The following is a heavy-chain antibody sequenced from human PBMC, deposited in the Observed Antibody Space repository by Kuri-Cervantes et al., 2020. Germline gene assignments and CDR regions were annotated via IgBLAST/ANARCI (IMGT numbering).Heavy chain of an antibody. V-gene: IGHV3-21*01. CDR1: KFTFSNHD. CDR3: ARQIAVAGVFGPYYFDY. J-gene: IGHJ4*02. Sequence: ESLKISCAASKFTFSNHDLNWVRQAPGKGLEWVASIRSSSSHIYYADSVKGRFTISRDNAKELLYLQMSGLRAEDTAVYYCARQIAVAGVFGPYYFDYWGQGTLVTVSS. CDR2: IRSSSSHI. D-gene: IGHD6-19*01.